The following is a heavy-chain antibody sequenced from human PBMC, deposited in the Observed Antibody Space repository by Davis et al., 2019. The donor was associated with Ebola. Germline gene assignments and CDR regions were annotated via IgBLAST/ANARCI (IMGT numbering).Heavy chain of an antibody. Sequence: GESLKIFCAASGFTFSSYAMSWVRQAPGKGLEWVSAISGSGGSTYYADSVKGRFTISRDNSKNTLYLQMNSLRAEDTAVYYCAKDLFSSGWYDWFDPWGQGTLVTVSS. J-gene: IGHJ5*02. CDR3: AKDLFSSGWYDWFDP. CDR2: ISGSGGST. D-gene: IGHD6-19*01. CDR1: GFTFSSYA. V-gene: IGHV3-23*01.